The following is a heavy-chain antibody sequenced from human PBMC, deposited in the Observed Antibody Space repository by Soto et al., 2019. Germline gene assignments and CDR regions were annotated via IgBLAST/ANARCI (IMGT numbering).Heavy chain of an antibody. D-gene: IGHD1-26*01. CDR3: AKDMSGAVGATAFDY. Sequence: EVQLVESGGVVVQPGGSLRLSCAASGFTFDDYTMHWVRQAPGKGLEWVSLISWDGGSTYYADSVKGRFTISRDNSKNSLYLQMNSLRTEDTALNYCAKDMSGAVGATAFDYWGQGTLVTVSS. CDR2: ISWDGGST. V-gene: IGHV3-43*01. J-gene: IGHJ4*02. CDR1: GFTFDDYT.